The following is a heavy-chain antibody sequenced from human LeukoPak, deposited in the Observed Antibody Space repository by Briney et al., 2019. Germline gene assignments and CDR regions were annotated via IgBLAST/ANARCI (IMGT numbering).Heavy chain of an antibody. D-gene: IGHD3-10*01. J-gene: IGHJ2*01. CDR2: ANSGGST. Sequence: GGSLRLSCVASGFTFSSNYMSWVRQAPGKGLEWVSSANSGGSTYYAAAAKERLSISRSNTKNTLYLQMNSMAAEDTAVYYCAREAAGRYYFDLWGRGTLVTVSS. CDR3: AREAAGRYYFDL. CDR1: GFTFSSNY. V-gene: IGHV3-53*01.